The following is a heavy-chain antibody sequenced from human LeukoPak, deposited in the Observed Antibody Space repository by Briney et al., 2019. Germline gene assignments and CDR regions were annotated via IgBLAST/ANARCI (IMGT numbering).Heavy chain of an antibody. CDR3: ARDPHDGIAAAGTPPDY. D-gene: IGHD6-13*01. CDR1: GYTFTGYY. J-gene: IGHJ4*02. CDR2: INPNSGGT. Sequence: ASVKVSCKASGYTFTGYYMHWVRQAPGQGLEWMGWINPNSGGTNYAQKFQGRVTMTRDTSISTARMELSRLRSDDTAVYYCARDPHDGIAAAGTPPDYWGQGTLVTVSS. V-gene: IGHV1-2*02.